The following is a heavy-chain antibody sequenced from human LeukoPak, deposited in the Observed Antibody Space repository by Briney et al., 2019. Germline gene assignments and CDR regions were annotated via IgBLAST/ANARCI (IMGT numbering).Heavy chain of an antibody. V-gene: IGHV4-34*01. CDR2: INHSGST. J-gene: IGHJ4*02. CDR3: ARGGWELPNDDY. Sequence: SETLSLTCAVYGGSFSGYYWSWIRQPPGKGLEWIGVINHSGSTNYNPSLKSRVTISVDTSKNQFSLKLSSVTAADTAVYYCARGGWELPNDDYWGQGTLVTVSS. D-gene: IGHD1-26*01. CDR1: GGSFSGYY.